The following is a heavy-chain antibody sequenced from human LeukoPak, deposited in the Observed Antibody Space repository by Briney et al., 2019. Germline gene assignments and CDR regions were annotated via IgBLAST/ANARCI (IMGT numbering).Heavy chain of an antibody. CDR1: GFTFSSYS. J-gene: IGHJ4*02. V-gene: IGHV3-21*01. D-gene: IGHD1-7*01. CDR2: ISSSSSYI. CDR3: ARELLITGTTPSDY. Sequence: GGSLRLSCAASGFTFSSYSMNWVRQAPGKGLEWVSSISSSSSYIYYADSVKGRFTISRDNAKNSLYLQMNSLRAEDAAVYYRARELLITGTTPSDYWGQGTLVTVSS.